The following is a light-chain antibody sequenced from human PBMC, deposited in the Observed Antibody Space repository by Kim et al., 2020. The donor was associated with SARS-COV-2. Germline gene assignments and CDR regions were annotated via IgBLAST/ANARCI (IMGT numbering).Light chain of an antibody. CDR2: DAS. J-gene: IGKJ2*01. Sequence: LSPGERATLSGRASQSVSSYLAWYQQNPGQAPRLLIYDASNRATGIPARFSGSGSGTDFTLTISSLEPEDFAVYYCQQRSNWPSYTFGQGTKLEI. V-gene: IGKV3-11*01. CDR1: QSVSSY. CDR3: QQRSNWPSYT.